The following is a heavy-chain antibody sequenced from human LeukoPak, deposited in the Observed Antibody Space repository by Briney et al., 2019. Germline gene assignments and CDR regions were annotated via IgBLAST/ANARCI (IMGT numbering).Heavy chain of an antibody. V-gene: IGHV4-39*07. CDR2: IYYSGST. Sequence: KASETLSLTCTVSGGSISSSSYYWGWIRQPPGKGLEWVGSIYYSGSTYYNPSLKSRVTISVDTSKNQFSLKLSSVTAADTAVYYCARDLPYDYVWGSYRYRHFDYWGQGTLVTVSS. D-gene: IGHD3-16*02. CDR1: GGSISSSSYY. CDR3: ARDLPYDYVWGSYRYRHFDY. J-gene: IGHJ4*02.